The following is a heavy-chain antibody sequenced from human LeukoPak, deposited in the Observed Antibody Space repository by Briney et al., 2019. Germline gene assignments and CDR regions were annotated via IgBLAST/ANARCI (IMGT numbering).Heavy chain of an antibody. D-gene: IGHD3-22*01. V-gene: IGHV3-53*01. CDR3: ARHDSSGYYYSN. CDR1: GFTVSSNY. Sequence: GGSLRLSCAASGFTVSSNYMSWVRQAPGMGLEWVSVIYSGGSTYYADSVKGRFTISRDNSKNTLYLQMNSLRAEDTAVYYCARHDSSGYYYSNWGQGTLVTVSS. J-gene: IGHJ4*02. CDR2: IYSGGST.